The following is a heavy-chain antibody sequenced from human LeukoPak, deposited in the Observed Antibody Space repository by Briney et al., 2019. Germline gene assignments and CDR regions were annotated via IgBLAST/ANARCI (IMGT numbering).Heavy chain of an antibody. CDR3: ALNMVGGQIFDF. V-gene: IGHV3-7*01. D-gene: IGHD3-10*01. J-gene: IGHJ4*02. Sequence: GGSLRLSCAASGFTFSSYSMSWVRQAPGKGLEWVADIKRDESEPHYVASVQGRLTISRANAKTSLYLHMNSLRAEDTAVYYCALNMVGGQIFDFWGQGTLVTVSS. CDR2: IKRDESEP. CDR1: GFTFSSYS.